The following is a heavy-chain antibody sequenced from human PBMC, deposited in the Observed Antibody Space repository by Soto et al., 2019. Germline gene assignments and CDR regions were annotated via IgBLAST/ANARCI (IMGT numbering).Heavy chain of an antibody. Sequence: GESLKISCKGSGYSFTSYWITWVRQMPGKGLEWMGRIDPTDSYTNYSPSFQGHVTISADKSISTAYLQWSSLKASDTAMYYCARLRVEVPDSYGVDVWGQGTPVTVSS. D-gene: IGHD2-2*01. CDR3: ARLRVEVPDSYGVDV. V-gene: IGHV5-10-1*01. CDR1: GYSFTSYW. J-gene: IGHJ6*02. CDR2: IDPTDSYT.